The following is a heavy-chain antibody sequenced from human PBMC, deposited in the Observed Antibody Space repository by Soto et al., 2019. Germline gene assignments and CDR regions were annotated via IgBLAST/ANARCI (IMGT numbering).Heavy chain of an antibody. Sequence: SSVMVSCKASGVTFSRQDMRWVRQAPGQGLEWMGGIIPIFGTPQYAEKFQDRVTITADESTSTAYMELSSLTSEDTAVYYCATNEGRDGYSFDYWGQGILVTVSS. CDR2: IIPIFGTP. CDR3: ATNEGRDGYSFDY. CDR1: GVTFSRQD. J-gene: IGHJ4*02. V-gene: IGHV1-69*13. D-gene: IGHD5-12*01.